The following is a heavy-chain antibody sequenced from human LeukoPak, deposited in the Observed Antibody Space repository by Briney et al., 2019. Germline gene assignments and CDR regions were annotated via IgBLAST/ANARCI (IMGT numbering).Heavy chain of an antibody. CDR1: GYRFSTYW. Sequence: KDGESLKISCEGSGYRFSTYWIGWVRQMPGKGLERMGIIYPDDSDIKYSPSFQGQVTISVDVSINTAYLHWSSLKASDTAMYYCARRKSSANYYVEAFDIWGQGTMVTVSS. CDR3: ARRKSSANYYVEAFDI. J-gene: IGHJ3*02. D-gene: IGHD1-26*01. V-gene: IGHV5-51*01. CDR2: IYPDDSDI.